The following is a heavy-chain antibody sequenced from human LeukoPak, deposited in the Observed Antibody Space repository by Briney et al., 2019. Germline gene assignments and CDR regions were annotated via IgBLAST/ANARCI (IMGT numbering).Heavy chain of an antibody. J-gene: IGHJ5*02. CDR3: ARASDPWLQLT. Sequence: GGSLRLSCAASGFNFSSYGMHWVRQAPGKGLEWVGNIKQDGSEKRYADSVRGRFSISRDNAQTSLYLQMNSLRAEDTAVYYCARASDPWLQLTWGQGTLVTVSS. CDR1: GFNFSSYG. D-gene: IGHD5-24*01. CDR2: IKQDGSEK. V-gene: IGHV3-7*05.